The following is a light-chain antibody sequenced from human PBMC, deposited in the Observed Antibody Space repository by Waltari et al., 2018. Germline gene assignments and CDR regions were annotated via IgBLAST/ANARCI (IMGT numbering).Light chain of an antibody. Sequence: SYELTQPPSVSVSPGQTASITCSGNKLGDKYDFCYQQKPGQSPVLFIYQDNKRPSEIPGRFSGSNSGNTATLTISGTHAMDEADYYCQAWDSSTVVFGGGTKLTVL. CDR2: QDN. CDR3: QAWDSSTVV. CDR1: KLGDKY. V-gene: IGLV3-1*01. J-gene: IGLJ2*01.